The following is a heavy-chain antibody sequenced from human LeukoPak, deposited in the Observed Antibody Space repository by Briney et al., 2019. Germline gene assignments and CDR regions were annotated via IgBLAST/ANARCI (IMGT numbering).Heavy chain of an antibody. CDR3: AREFPMGAFDI. CDR2: MNPNSGNT. CDR1: GYTFTSYD. V-gene: IGHV1-8*01. Sequence: GASVRVSCKASGYTFTSYDINWVRQAPGQGLEWMGWMNPNSGNTGYAQKFQGRVTMTRNTSISTAYMELSSLRSEDTAVYYCAREFPMGAFDIWGQGTMVTVSS. J-gene: IGHJ3*02. D-gene: IGHD2-8*01.